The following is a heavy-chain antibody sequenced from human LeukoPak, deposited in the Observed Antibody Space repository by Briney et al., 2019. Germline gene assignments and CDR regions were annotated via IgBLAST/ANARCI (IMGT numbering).Heavy chain of an antibody. J-gene: IGHJ5*02. CDR1: GYSFTTYW. CDR3: ARSYRSSWSGSDP. Sequence: GESLKISCKGSGYSFTTYWIGWVRQMPGKGLEWMGIIYPDDSDTRYSPSFQGQVTISADKSISTAYLQWSSLKASDTAMYYCARSYRSSWSGSDPWGQGTLVTVSS. D-gene: IGHD6-13*01. CDR2: IYPDDSDT. V-gene: IGHV5-51*01.